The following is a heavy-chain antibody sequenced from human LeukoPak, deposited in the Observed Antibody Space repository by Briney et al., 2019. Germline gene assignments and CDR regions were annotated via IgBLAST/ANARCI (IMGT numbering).Heavy chain of an antibody. D-gene: IGHD1-26*01. Sequence: PGGSRQISGEGAGSLFTSGWIGGGRRLRGKGRGWVRIIYPGDSDTRYSPSFQGQVTISADKSISTAYLQWSSLKASDTAMYYCASAQVGAGYVMDVWGQGTTVTVSS. CDR1: GSLFTSGW. CDR2: IYPGDSDT. J-gene: IGHJ6*02. CDR3: ASAQVGAGYVMDV. V-gene: IGHV5-51*01.